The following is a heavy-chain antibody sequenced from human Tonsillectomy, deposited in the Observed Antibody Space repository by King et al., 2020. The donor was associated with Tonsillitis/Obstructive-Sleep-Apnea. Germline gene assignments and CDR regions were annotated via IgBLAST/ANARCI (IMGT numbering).Heavy chain of an antibody. CDR2: IIPIFGTT. V-gene: IGHV1-69*01. D-gene: IGHD2-8*02. CDR3: ASEPTYDTGGSYGFDP. CDR1: GGTFSSYA. J-gene: IGHJ5*02. Sequence: EQLVQSGTEVKKPGSSVKVSCKASGGTFSSYAISWVRQAPGQGLEWMGGIIPIFGTTNYAQKFQGRVTITADESTSTAYMELSSLRSEDSAVYYCASEPTYDTGGSYGFDPWGQGTLVTVSS.